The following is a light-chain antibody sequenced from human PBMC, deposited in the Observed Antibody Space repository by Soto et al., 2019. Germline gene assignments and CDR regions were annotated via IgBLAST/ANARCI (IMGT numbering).Light chain of an antibody. CDR3: QQYGSSPQT. CDR2: GAS. J-gene: IGKJ1*01. V-gene: IGKV3-20*01. CDR1: QSVTASF. Sequence: IVLTQSPGTLSLSPGERATLSCRGSQSVTASFLAWYQQKPGQAPRLLIYGASTRATGIPARFSGSGSGTDFTLTISSLEPEDFALYYCQQYGSSPQTFGQGTKVDIK.